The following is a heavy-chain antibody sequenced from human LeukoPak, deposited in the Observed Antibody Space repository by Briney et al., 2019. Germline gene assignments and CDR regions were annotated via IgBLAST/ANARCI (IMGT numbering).Heavy chain of an antibody. V-gene: IGHV4-31*03. CDR1: GGSISSGGYY. D-gene: IGHD2-2*01. J-gene: IGHJ6*03. CDR2: IYYSGST. Sequence: SETLSLTCTVSGGSISSGGYYWSWIRQHPGKGLEWIGYIYYSGSTYYNPSLKSRVTISVDTSKNQFSLKLSSVTAADTAVYYCARVRYCSSTSCYARGWEQNNYYYYYMDVWGKGTTVTVSS. CDR3: ARVRYCSSTSCYARGWEQNNYYYYYMDV.